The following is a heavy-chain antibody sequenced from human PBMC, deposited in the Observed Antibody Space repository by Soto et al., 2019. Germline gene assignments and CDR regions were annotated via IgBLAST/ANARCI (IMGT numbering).Heavy chain of an antibody. D-gene: IGHD3-10*01. CDR1: GGSISSYY. J-gene: IGHJ5*02. Sequence: PSETLSLTCTVSGGSISSYYWSWIRQPPGKGLEWIGYIYYSGSTDYNPSLKSRVTISVDTSRNQFSLKLNSVTAADTAVYYCARHLHRYYGSGSYSDWFDPWGQGTLVTVSS. CDR3: ARHLHRYYGSGSYSDWFDP. V-gene: IGHV4-59*08. CDR2: IYYSGST.